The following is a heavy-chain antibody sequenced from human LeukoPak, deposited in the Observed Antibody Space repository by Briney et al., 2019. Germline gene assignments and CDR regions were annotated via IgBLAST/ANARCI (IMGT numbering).Heavy chain of an antibody. V-gene: IGHV3-48*03. Sequence: GGSLRLSCAASGFTFSSYEMNWVRQAPGKGLEWVSYISSSGSTIYYADSVKGRFTISRDNAKNSLYLQMNSLRAEDTAVYYCASDYPDYDYVWGSYRFDYWGQGTLVTVSS. CDR3: ASDYPDYDYVWGSYRFDY. CDR1: GFTFSSYE. J-gene: IGHJ4*02. CDR2: ISSSGSTI. D-gene: IGHD3-16*02.